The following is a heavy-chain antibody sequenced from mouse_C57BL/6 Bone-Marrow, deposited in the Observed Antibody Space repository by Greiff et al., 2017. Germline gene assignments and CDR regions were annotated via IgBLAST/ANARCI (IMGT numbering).Heavy chain of an antibody. CDR3: ARDPLDDYEGRGFAY. D-gene: IGHD2-4*01. J-gene: IGHJ3*01. CDR2: IDPSDSYT. CDR1: GYTFTSYW. V-gene: IGHV1-69*01. Sequence: QVQLQQPGAELVMPGASVKLSCKASGYTFTSYWMHWVKQRPGQGLEWIGEIDPSDSYTNYNQKFKGKSTLTVDKSSSTAYMQLSSLTSEDSAVYYCARDPLDDYEGRGFAYWGQGTLVTVSA.